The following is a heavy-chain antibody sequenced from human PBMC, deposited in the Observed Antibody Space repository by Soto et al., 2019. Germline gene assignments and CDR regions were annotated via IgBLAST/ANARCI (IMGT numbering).Heavy chain of an antibody. D-gene: IGHD2-15*01. J-gene: IGHJ4*02. V-gene: IGHV5-51*01. CDR1: GYRFNNYW. Sequence: GESLKISCKGSGYRFNNYWIGWVRQMPGKGLEWMGIIYPGDSDTRYSPSFQGQVTISADKSINTAYLQWSSLKASDTAMYYCARAVVVVAAHDRIFDYWGQGTLVTVSS. CDR3: ARAVVVVAAHDRIFDY. CDR2: IYPGDSDT.